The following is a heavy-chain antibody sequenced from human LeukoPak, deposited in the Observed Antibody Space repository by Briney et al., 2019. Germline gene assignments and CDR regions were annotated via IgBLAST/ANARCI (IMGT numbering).Heavy chain of an antibody. D-gene: IGHD3-22*01. CDR3: AKDIRDRGYPEY. CDR1: GFSFDDYA. Sequence: PGGSLRLSCAASGFSFDDYAMHWVRQAPGKGLEWVSLISGDGGRTFYADSVKGRFTISRDNSKNSLYLQMNSLRTEDTALYYCAKDIRDRGYPEYWGQGTLVTVSS. CDR2: ISGDGGRT. J-gene: IGHJ4*02. V-gene: IGHV3-43*02.